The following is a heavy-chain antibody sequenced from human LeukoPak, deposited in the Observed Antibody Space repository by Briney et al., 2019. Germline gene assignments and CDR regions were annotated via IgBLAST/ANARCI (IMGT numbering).Heavy chain of an antibody. CDR2: INQDGGTT. V-gene: IGHV3-7*01. CDR1: GFTFSSLW. Sequence: GGSLRLSCAASGFTFSSLWMSWVRQAPGRGPEWVANINQDGGTTYYVASVKGRFAISRDNAKNSLSLQMSSLRAEDTAVYYCTKDRQGPNQYHMDVWGKGTTVTVSS. CDR3: TKDRQGPNQYHMDV. J-gene: IGHJ6*03.